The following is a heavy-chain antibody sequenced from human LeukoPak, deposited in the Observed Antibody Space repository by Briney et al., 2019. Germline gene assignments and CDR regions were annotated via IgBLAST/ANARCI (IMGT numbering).Heavy chain of an antibody. CDR1: GFTFSSYR. CDR3: AKGSVAGRQRAPPKEWFDP. Sequence: GGSLRLSCAASGFTFSSYRMNWVRQAPGKGLEWVSYISSSSSTIYYADSVKGRFTISRDNAKNSLYLQMNSLRAEDTAVYYCAKGSVAGRQRAPPKEWFDPWGQGTLVTVSS. J-gene: IGHJ5*02. D-gene: IGHD6-6*01. V-gene: IGHV3-48*01. CDR2: ISSSSSTI.